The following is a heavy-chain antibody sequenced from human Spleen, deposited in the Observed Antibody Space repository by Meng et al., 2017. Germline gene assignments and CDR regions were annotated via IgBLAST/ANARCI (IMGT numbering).Heavy chain of an antibody. D-gene: IGHD4-23*01. J-gene: IGHJ6*02. CDR1: GDSVSSNSAA. CDR3: ARGNSPRTGLDV. V-gene: IGHV6-1*01. Sequence: QVQLQQSGPGLVKPSETLSLTCAISGDSVSSNSAAWNWVRQSPSRGLEWLGRTYYRSKWYNDYAVSVEGRITFNPDTSKNHFSLHLNSVAPEDTAVYYCARGNSPRTGLDVWGQGTTVTVSS. CDR2: TYYRSKWYN.